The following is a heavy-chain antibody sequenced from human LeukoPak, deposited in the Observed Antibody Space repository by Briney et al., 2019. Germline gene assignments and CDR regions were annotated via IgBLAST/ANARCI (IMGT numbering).Heavy chain of an antibody. D-gene: IGHD3-10*01. J-gene: IGHJ4*02. V-gene: IGHV3-30*09. CDR2: ISYDGSNK. CDR3: AKLFESGTYNNFFHY. Sequence: PGRSLRLSCAAPGFSFSSYAMHWVRQAPGKGLEWVAVISYDGSNKYYADSVKGRFAISRDNSKNTLYLQMNSLRPEDTAIYYCAKLFESGTYNNFFHYWGQGTLVTVFS. CDR1: GFSFSSYA.